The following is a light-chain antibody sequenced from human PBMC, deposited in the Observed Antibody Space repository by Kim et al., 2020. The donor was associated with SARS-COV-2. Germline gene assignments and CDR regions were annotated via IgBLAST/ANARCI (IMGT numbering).Light chain of an antibody. V-gene: IGKV3-11*01. CDR3: QQRSNWPYT. CDR1: QSVSGY. J-gene: IGKJ2*01. CDR2: DAS. Sequence: SLSPGERATLSCRASQSVSGYVAWYQQKPGQAPRLLIYDASNRATGIPARFSGSGSGTDFTLTISSLEPEDFAVYYCQQRSNWPYTFGQGTKLEI.